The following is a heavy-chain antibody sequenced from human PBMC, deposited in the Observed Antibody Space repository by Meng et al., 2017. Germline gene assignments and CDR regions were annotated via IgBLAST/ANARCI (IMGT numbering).Heavy chain of an antibody. CDR1: GYTFTSYD. V-gene: IGHV1-8*01. CDR2: MNPNSGNT. J-gene: IGHJ5*02. D-gene: IGHD6-19*01. Sequence: GQLGALGAEVKKPGASVKVSCKASGYTFTSYDINWVRQATGQGLEWMGWMNPNSGNTGYAQKFQGRVTITRNTSISTAYMELSSLRSEDTAVYYCARGLAVAGTVFWFDPWGQGTLVTVSS. CDR3: ARGLAVAGTVFWFDP.